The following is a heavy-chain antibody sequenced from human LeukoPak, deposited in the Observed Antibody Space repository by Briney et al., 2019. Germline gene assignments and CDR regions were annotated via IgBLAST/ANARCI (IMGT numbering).Heavy chain of an antibody. V-gene: IGHV6-1*01. CDR3: ARALERHYFDY. CDR2: AYYMSKWFH. J-gene: IGHJ4*02. CDR1: GDTVSGDSRA. D-gene: IGHD1-1*01. Sequence: SQTLSLTRSISGDTVSGDSRAWIWIRQSPSRGLERLGRAYYMSKWFHDYAVSVQGRIIITLDAANNQFSLHLNSVTPDDTAVYYCARALERHYFDYWGQGTLVTVSS.